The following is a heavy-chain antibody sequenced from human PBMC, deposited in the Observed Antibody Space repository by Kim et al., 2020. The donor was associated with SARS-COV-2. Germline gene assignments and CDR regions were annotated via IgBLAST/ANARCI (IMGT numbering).Heavy chain of an antibody. D-gene: IGHD2-8*01. J-gene: IGHJ6*02. CDR3: ARDRYCTNGVCYRNYYGMDV. CDR2: IYTSGST. V-gene: IGHV4-4*07. Sequence: SETLSLTCTVSGGSISSYYWSWIRQPAGKGLEWIGRIYTSGSTNYNPSLKSRVTMSVDTSKNQFSLKLSSVTAADTAVYYCARDRYCTNGVCYRNYYGMDVWGQGTTVTVSS. CDR1: GGSISSYY.